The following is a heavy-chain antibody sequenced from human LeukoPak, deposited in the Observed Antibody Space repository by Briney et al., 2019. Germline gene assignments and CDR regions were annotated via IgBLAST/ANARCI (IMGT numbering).Heavy chain of an antibody. J-gene: IGHJ4*02. CDR1: GFTFSSYS. D-gene: IGHD4-17*01. CDR3: ARLTTTVTTPFDY. Sequence: GGSLRLSCAASGFTFSSYSMNWVRQAPGKGLEWVSSISSSSSYIYYADSVKGRFTISRDNAKNSLYLQMNSLRAEDTAVYYCARLTTTVTTPFDYWGQGTLVTVSS. V-gene: IGHV3-21*01. CDR2: ISSSSSYI.